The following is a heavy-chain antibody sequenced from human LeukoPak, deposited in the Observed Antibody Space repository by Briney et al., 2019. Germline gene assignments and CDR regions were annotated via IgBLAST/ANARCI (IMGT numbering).Heavy chain of an antibody. J-gene: IGHJ4*02. CDR2: ISSSGAST. V-gene: IGHV3-23*01. D-gene: IGHD3-16*01. CDR3: AKEGASLYNFDY. CDR1: GFTFRSYA. Sequence: GGSLRLSCAASGFTFRSYAMNWVRQAPGKALEWVSSISSSGASTYSADSGKGRFTISRYNSENTLYLQMNSLRAEDTAVYYCAKEGASLYNFDYWGQGTLVSVSS.